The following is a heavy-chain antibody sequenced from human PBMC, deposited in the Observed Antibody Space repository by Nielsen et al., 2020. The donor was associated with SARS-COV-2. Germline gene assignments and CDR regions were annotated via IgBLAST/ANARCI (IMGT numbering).Heavy chain of an antibody. CDR1: GFTFSDYY. D-gene: IGHD5-18*01. CDR3: ARDHGYGRFYSWFDP. J-gene: IGHJ5*02. CDR2: ISSSSSYT. Sequence: GGSLRLSCAASGFTFSDYYMSWIRQAPGKGLEWVSYISSSSSYTNYADSVKGRFTISRDNAKNSLYLQMNSLRAEDTAVYYCARDHGYGRFYSWFDPWGQGTLVTVSS. V-gene: IGHV3-11*06.